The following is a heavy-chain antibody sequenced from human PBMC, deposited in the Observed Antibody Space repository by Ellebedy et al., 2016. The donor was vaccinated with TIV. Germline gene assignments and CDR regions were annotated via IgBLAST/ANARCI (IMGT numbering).Heavy chain of an antibody. CDR3: ARPGGYSSSWRFDY. D-gene: IGHD6-13*01. J-gene: IGHJ4*02. Sequence: AASVKVSCKASGGTFSSYAISWVRQAPGQGLEWMGGIIPIFGTANYAQKFQGRVTITADESTSTAYMELSSLRSEDTAVYYCARPGGYSSSWRFDYWGQGTLVTVSS. CDR2: IIPIFGTA. V-gene: IGHV1-69*13. CDR1: GGTFSSYA.